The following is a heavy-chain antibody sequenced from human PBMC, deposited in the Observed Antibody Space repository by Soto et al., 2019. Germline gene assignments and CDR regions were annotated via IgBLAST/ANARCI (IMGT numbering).Heavy chain of an antibody. CDR1: GGTFSSYA. CDR2: IIPIFGTA. CDR3: ARDGVGVTIFGVVNYYYYGMDV. J-gene: IGHJ6*02. V-gene: IGHV1-69*13. Sequence: GASVKVSCKASGGTFSSYAISCVRQAPGQGLEWMGGIIPIFGTANYAQKFQGRVTITADESTSTAYMELSSLRSEDTAVYYCARDGVGVTIFGVVNYYYYGMDVWGQGTTVTVSS. D-gene: IGHD3-3*01.